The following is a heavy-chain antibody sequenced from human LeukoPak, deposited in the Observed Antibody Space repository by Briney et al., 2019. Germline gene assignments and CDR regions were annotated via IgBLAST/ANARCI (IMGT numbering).Heavy chain of an antibody. J-gene: IGHJ4*02. D-gene: IGHD6-13*01. V-gene: IGHV3-74*03. CDR3: ARDSSSGYYGY. CDR1: GFTFSSYW. Sequence: GGSLRLSCAASGFTFSSYWMHWVRQAPGKGLVWVSCIKRDGSSNTYADSVKGRITISRDNAKNTLHLQMNSLNAEATAVYSCARDSSSGYYGYWGQGTLVTVSS. CDR2: IKRDGSSN.